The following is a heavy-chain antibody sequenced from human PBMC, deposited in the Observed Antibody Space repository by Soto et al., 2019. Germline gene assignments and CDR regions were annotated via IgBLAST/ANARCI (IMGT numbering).Heavy chain of an antibody. CDR1: GGSFSGYY. CDR2: INHSGST. CDR3: ARGDREAAPLFDY. J-gene: IGHJ4*02. D-gene: IGHD6-6*01. Sequence: ETLSLTCAVYGGSFSGYYWSWIRQPPGKGLEWIGEINHSGSTNYNPSLKSRVTISVDTSKNQFSLKLSSVTAADTAVYYCARGDREAAPLFDYWGQGTLVTVSS. V-gene: IGHV4-34*01.